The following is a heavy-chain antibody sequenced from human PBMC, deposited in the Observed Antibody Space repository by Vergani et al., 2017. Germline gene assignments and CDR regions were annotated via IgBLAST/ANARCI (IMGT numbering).Heavy chain of an antibody. CDR3: ARGDYYYDSSGHDY. CDR2: ISAYNGTT. CDR1: GYTFTSYG. Sequence: QVQLVQSGAEVKKPGASVKVSCKASGYTFTSYGISWVRQAPGQGLEWMGWISAYNGTTNYAQKIQGRVTMTTDTSTSTAYMELRSLRSDDKSVYYCARGDYYYDSSGHDYWGQGTLVTVSS. J-gene: IGHJ4*02. D-gene: IGHD3-22*01. V-gene: IGHV1-18*04.